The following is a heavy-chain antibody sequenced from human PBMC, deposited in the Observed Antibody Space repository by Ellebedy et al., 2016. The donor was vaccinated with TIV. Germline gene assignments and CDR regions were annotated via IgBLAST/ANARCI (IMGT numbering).Heavy chain of an antibody. CDR2: IYYSGST. D-gene: IGHD3-9*01. V-gene: IGHV4-39*07. CDR1: GGSISSSSYY. J-gene: IGHJ4*02. Sequence: SETLSLTXTVSGGSISSSSYYWGWIRQPPGKGLEWIGSIYYSGSTYYNPSLKSRVTISVDTSKNQFSLKLSSVTAADTAVYYCARGWDYDILTGYQYYFDYWGQGTLVTVSS. CDR3: ARGWDYDILTGYQYYFDY.